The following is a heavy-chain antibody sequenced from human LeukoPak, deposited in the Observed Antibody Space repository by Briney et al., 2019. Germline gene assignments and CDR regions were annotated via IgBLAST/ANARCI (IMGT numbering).Heavy chain of an antibody. CDR2: INWNGDST. J-gene: IGHJ4*02. Sequence: TGGSLRLSCAASGFTFDDYGMSWVRQAPGKGLEWVSGINWNGDSTDYADSVKGRFTISRDNARNSLYVQMNSLRAEGTALYYCARGPLTGSMLGDFDYWGQGTLVTVSS. D-gene: IGHD7-27*01. V-gene: IGHV3-20*04. CDR3: ARGPLTGSMLGDFDY. CDR1: GFTFDDYG.